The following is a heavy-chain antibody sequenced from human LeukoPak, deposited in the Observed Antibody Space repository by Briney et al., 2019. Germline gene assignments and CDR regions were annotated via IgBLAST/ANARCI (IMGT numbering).Heavy chain of an antibody. D-gene: IGHD3-22*01. J-gene: IGHJ4*02. Sequence: GGSLRLSCAASGFTFSSYAMHWVRQAPGKGLEWVAVTSYDGSNKYYADSVKGRFTISRDNSKNTLYLQMNSLRAEDTAVYYCASFGDYYDSRPIDYWGQGTLVTVSS. CDR1: GFTFSSYA. CDR3: ASFGDYYDSRPIDY. V-gene: IGHV3-30-3*01. CDR2: TSYDGSNK.